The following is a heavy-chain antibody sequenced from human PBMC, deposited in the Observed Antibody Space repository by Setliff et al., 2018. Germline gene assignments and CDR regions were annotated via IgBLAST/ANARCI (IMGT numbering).Heavy chain of an antibody. CDR2: IYDSGTT. CDR3: ARVGPIAAAHTFFDY. D-gene: IGHD6-13*01. Sequence: SETLSLTCTVPGGSMSSISYYWGWIRQPPGKGLEWIGTIYDSGTTYYNPSVKSRVTISVDTAKNQFSLQLSSVTAADTAVYYCARVGPIAAAHTFFDYWGQGTLVTVSS. CDR1: GGSMSSISYY. V-gene: IGHV4-39*07. J-gene: IGHJ4*02.